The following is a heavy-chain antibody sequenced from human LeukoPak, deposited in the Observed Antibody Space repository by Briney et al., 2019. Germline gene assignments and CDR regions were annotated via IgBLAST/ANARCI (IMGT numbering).Heavy chain of an antibody. D-gene: IGHD1-26*01. CDR1: GYTFTSYG. Sequence: ASVKVSCKASGYTFTSYGISWVRQAPGQGLEWMGWISAYNGNTNYAQKFQGRVTITADKSTSTAYMELSSLRSEDTAVYYCAGGSQGFDYWGQGTLVTVSS. V-gene: IGHV1-18*01. J-gene: IGHJ4*02. CDR3: AGGSQGFDY. CDR2: ISAYNGNT.